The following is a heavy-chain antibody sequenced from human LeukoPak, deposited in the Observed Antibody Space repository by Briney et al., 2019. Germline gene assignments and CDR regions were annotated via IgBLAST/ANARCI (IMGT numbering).Heavy chain of an antibody. J-gene: IGHJ4*02. CDR2: IYYSGGT. CDR3: ARQYGSGSYFDY. Sequence: SETLSLTCTVSGGSISSSSYYWGWIRQPPGKGLEWIGSIYYSGGTYYNPSLKSRVTISVDTSKNQFSLKLSSVTAADTAVYYCARQYGSGSYFDYWGQGTLVTVSS. V-gene: IGHV4-39*01. CDR1: GGSISSSSYY. D-gene: IGHD3-10*01.